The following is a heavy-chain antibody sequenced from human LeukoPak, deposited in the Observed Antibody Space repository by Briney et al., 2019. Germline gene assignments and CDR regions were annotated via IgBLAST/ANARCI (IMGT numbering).Heavy chain of an antibody. CDR1: GGSINSSSYY. CDR2: IYYSGST. J-gene: IGHJ4*02. CDR3: ARHPNAAVVQIDY. Sequence: KPSETLTLTCTVSGGSINSSSYYWGWIRQPPGKGLEWIGSIYYSGSTYYNPSLKSRVTISVDTSKNQFSLELSSVTAADTAVYYCARHPNAAVVQIDYWGQGTLVTVSS. V-gene: IGHV4-39*01. D-gene: IGHD2-15*01.